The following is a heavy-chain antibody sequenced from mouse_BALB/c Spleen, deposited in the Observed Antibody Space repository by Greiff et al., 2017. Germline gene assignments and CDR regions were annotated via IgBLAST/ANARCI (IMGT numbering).Heavy chain of an antibody. V-gene: IGHV14-3*02. CDR3: AGDPFAY. Sequence: EVELQESGAELVKPGASVKLSCTASGFNIKDTYMHWVKQRPEQGLEWIGRIDPANGNTKYDPKFQGKATITADTSSNTAYLQLSSLTSEDTAVYYCAGDPFAYWGQGTLVTVSA. J-gene: IGHJ3*01. CDR1: GFNIKDTY. D-gene: IGHD3-3*01. CDR2: IDPANGNT.